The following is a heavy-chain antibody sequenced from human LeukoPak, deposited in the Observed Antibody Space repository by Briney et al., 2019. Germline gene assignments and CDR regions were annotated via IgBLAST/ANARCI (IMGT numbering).Heavy chain of an antibody. J-gene: IGHJ4*02. CDR1: GGSISSYY. CDR2: IYYSGST. D-gene: IGHD2-21*02. Sequence: PSETLSLTCTVSGGSISSYYWSWIRQPPGKGLEWIGYIYYSGSTNYNPSLKSRVTFSVDTSKNQFSLKLISVTAADTAVYYCARVKGVVTPILDYWGQGTLVTVSS. CDR3: ARVKGVVTPILDY. V-gene: IGHV4-59*01.